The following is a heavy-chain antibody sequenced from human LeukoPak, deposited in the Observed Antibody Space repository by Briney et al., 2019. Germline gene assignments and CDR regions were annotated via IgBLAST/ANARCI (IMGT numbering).Heavy chain of an antibody. CDR3: ARGYSSSWPDFYYFDY. CDR2: INPSGGST. Sequence: ASVKVSCKASGYTFTGYYMHWVRQAPGQGLEWMGIINPSGGSTSYAQKFQGRVTMTRDTSTSTVYMELSSLRSEDTAVYYCARGYSSSWPDFYYFDYWGQGTLVTVSS. CDR1: GYTFTGYY. J-gene: IGHJ4*02. V-gene: IGHV1-46*01. D-gene: IGHD6-13*01.